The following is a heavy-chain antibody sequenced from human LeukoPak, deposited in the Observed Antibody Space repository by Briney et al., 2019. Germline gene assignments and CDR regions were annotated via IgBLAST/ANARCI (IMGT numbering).Heavy chain of an antibody. CDR2: IFNRGST. CDR3: ARDTAIFEY. D-gene: IGHD5-18*01. V-gene: IGHV4-59*01. J-gene: IGHJ4*02. CDR1: AVSITSAY. Sequence: SQTLSLTYTLSAVSITSAYWGWIRHHPGKGLEWMGYIFNRGSTNYRPSLKSRVTMSVEASKLQFSLKLGSVSAAETAVYYCARDTAIFEYWGQGTLVSVSS.